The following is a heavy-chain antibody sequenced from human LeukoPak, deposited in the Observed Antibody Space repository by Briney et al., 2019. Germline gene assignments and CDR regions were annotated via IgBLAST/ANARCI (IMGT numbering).Heavy chain of an antibody. V-gene: IGHV3-23*01. D-gene: IGHD2-21*02. CDR3: ARATATKYDY. Sequence: PGGSLRLSCAASGFTFSSYAMSWVRQAPGKGLEWVSAISGSGGSTYYADSVKGRFTISRDNSKNMLYLQMGSLRAEDMAIYYCARATATKYDYWGQGTVVTVSS. J-gene: IGHJ4*02. CDR1: GFTFSSYA. CDR2: ISGSGGST.